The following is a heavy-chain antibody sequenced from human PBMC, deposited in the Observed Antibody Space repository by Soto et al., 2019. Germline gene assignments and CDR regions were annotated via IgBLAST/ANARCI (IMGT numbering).Heavy chain of an antibody. D-gene: IGHD2-21*01. CDR2: IRSKANDYAT. CDR3: VRHVGETYFDF. V-gene: IGHV3-73*01. Sequence: EVQLVESGGGLVQPGGSLKLSCAASGFSLSDSAIQWVRQASGKGLEWVGRIRSKANDYATAYAASVKGRFTISRDDSKNTAYLQMNSLKTEDTAVYYCVRHVGETYFDFWGQGTLVTVSS. CDR1: GFSLSDSA. J-gene: IGHJ4*02.